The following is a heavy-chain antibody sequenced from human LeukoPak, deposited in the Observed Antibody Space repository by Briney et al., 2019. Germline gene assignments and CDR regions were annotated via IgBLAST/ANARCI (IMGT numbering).Heavy chain of an antibody. V-gene: IGHV4-31*03. CDR3: ARDSVATAYYYYGMDV. CDR1: GGSISSGGYY. J-gene: IGHJ6*02. Sequence: PSETLSLTCTVSGGSISSGGYYWSWIRQHPGKGLEWIGYIYYSGSTYYNPSLKSRVTIPVDTSKNQFSLKLSSVTAADTAVYYCARDSVATAYYYYGMDVWGQGTTVTVSS. CDR2: IYYSGST. D-gene: IGHD5-12*01.